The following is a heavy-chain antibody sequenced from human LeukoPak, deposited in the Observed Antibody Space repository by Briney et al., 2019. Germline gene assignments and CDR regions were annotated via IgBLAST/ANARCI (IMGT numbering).Heavy chain of an antibody. Sequence: PGGSLRLSCAASGFTFSSYGIHWVRQAPGKGLEWVAFIQYDGSNKYYADSVKGRFTISRDNSKNTLYLQMNSLRDEDTGVYHCVRGLSGRYGYFDYWGPGSQVTVSS. J-gene: IGHJ4*02. D-gene: IGHD1-26*01. CDR2: IQYDGSNK. CDR1: GFTFSSYG. V-gene: IGHV3-30*02. CDR3: VRGLSGRYGYFDY.